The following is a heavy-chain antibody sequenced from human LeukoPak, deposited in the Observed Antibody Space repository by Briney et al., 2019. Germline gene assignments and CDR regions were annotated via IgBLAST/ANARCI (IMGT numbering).Heavy chain of an antibody. V-gene: IGHV4-59*01. D-gene: IGHD3-9*01. CDR1: GGSFSGYY. CDR2: IYYSGST. J-gene: IGHJ4*02. CDR3: ARVDILTGYTFDY. Sequence: SETLSLTCAVYGGSFSGYYWSWIRQPPGKGLEWIGYIYYSGSTNYNPSLKSRVTISVDTSKNQFSLKLSSVTAADTAVYYCARVDILTGYTFDYWGQGTLVTVSS.